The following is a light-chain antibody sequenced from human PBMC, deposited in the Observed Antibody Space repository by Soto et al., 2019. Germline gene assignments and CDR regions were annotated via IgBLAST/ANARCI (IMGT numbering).Light chain of an antibody. Sequence: DIQMTQSPSSLSASAGDRVTITCRASQSISSYLNWYQQKPGKAPRLLIYAASSLQSGVPSRFSGSGSGTDFTLTISSLQPEDFATYYCQQSYSTPLTFGGGTKAEIK. CDR2: AAS. CDR3: QQSYSTPLT. V-gene: IGKV1-39*01. CDR1: QSISSY. J-gene: IGKJ4*01.